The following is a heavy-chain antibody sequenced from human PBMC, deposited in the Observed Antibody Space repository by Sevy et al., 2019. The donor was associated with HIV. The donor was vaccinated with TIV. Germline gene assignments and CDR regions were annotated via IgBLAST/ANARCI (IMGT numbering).Heavy chain of an antibody. D-gene: IGHD6-13*01. J-gene: IGHJ6*02. CDR2: IRYDGSNK. V-gene: IGHV3-30*02. Sequence: GGSLRLSCAASGFTFSSYGMHWVRQAPGKGLEWVAFIRYDGSNKYYADSVKGRFTISRDNSKNTLYLKMNSLSAEDTALYYCAKDSGPKYSSSWYGMDVWGQGTTVTVSS. CDR3: AKDSGPKYSSSWYGMDV. CDR1: GFTFSSYG.